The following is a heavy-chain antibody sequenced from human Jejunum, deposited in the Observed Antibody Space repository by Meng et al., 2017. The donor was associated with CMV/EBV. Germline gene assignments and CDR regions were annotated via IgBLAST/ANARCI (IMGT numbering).Heavy chain of an antibody. CDR2: LNTDGSTI. Sequence: VVLVEAVGGLVQPGRSLSLSCAASGFTCTSYWIHWVRQAPGKVLVWVSRLNTDGSTINYADSVKGRFTISRDDAKNTLYLQMNSLTAEDTAVYYCERAGSYRFDYWGHGTLVTVSS. J-gene: IGHJ4*01. D-gene: IGHD3-10*01. CDR3: ERAGSYRFDY. CDR1: GFTCTSYW. V-gene: IGHV3-74*01.